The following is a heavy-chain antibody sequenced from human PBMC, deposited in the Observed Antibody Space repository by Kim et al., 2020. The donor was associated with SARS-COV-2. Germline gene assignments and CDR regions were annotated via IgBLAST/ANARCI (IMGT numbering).Heavy chain of an antibody. Sequence: GGSLRLSCAASGFTFSDYYMSWIRQAPGKGLEWVSYISSSGSTIYYADSVKGRFTISRDNAKNSLYLQMNSLRAEDTAVYYCAKAVGVVAATSPDYWGQGTLVTVSS. CDR3: AKAVGVVAATSPDY. CDR1: GFTFSDYY. D-gene: IGHD2-15*01. V-gene: IGHV3-11*01. CDR2: ISSSGSTI. J-gene: IGHJ4*02.